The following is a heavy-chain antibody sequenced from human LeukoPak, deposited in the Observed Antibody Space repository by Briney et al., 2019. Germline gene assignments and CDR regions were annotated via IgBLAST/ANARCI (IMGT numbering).Heavy chain of an antibody. CDR2: ISYDGSNK. Sequence: GRSLGLSCAASGFTFSSYAMHWVRQAPGKGLEWVAVISYDGSNKYYADSVKGRFTISRDNSKNTLYLQMNSLRAEDTAVYYCARDSLYGDCIDYWGQGTLVTVSS. CDR3: ARDSLYGDCIDY. V-gene: IGHV3-30*04. CDR1: GFTFSSYA. D-gene: IGHD4-17*01. J-gene: IGHJ4*02.